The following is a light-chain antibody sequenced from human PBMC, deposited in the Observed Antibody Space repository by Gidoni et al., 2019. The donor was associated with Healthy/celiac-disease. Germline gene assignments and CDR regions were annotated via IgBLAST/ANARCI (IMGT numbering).Light chain of an antibody. CDR3: QQLNSYPFT. CDR2: AAS. Sequence: DIQLTQSPSFLSASVGDRVTITCRASQGMRSYLAWYQQKPGKAPKLLIYAASTLQSGVPSMFSGSGSGTEFTLTSSSLQPEDFATYYCQQLNSYPFTFGPGTKVDIK. J-gene: IGKJ3*01. V-gene: IGKV1-9*01. CDR1: QGMRSY.